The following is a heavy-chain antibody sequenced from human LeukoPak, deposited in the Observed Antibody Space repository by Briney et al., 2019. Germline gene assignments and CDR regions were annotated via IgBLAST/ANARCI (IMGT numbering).Heavy chain of an antibody. J-gene: IGHJ4*02. CDR1: GGTFTSYG. D-gene: IGHD6-13*01. V-gene: IGHV1-18*01. Sequence: ASVKVSCKASGGTFTSYGISWVRQAPGQGLEWMGWISVYNGNTKYAQKLQGRVTMTTDTSTSTAYMELSSLRSEDTAVYYCARRGSSSWYSFDYWGQGTLVTVSS. CDR2: ISVYNGNT. CDR3: ARRGSSSWYSFDY.